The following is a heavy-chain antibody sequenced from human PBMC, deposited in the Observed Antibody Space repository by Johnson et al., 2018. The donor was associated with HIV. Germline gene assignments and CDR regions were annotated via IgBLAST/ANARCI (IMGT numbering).Heavy chain of an antibody. CDR3: ARDYRERIVGATLHDAFDI. CDR1: GFRFDDYG. V-gene: IGHV3-33*08. Sequence: QVLLVESGGTVVRPGGSLRLSCAVSGFRFDDYGMSWVRQAPGKGLEWVAVIWYDGSNKYYADSVKGRFTVSRYNSKNTLYLQMNSLRAEDTAVYYCARDYRERIVGATLHDAFDIWGQGTMVTVSS. J-gene: IGHJ3*02. D-gene: IGHD1-26*01. CDR2: IWYDGSNK.